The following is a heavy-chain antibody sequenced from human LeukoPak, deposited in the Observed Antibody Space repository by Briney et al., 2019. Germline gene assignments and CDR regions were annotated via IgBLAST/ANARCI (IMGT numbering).Heavy chain of an antibody. CDR1: GYTFTGYY. J-gene: IGHJ4*02. V-gene: IGHV1-2*02. D-gene: IGHD4-17*01. Sequence: ASVKVSCKASGYTFTGYYMHWVQQAPGQGLEWMGWINPSSGDTNYAQRFQGRVTMTRDTSIGTAYMELKSLISDDTAVFYCAISDFADSDVYFDSWGQGTLVIVSS. CDR3: AISDFADSDVYFDS. CDR2: INPSSGDT.